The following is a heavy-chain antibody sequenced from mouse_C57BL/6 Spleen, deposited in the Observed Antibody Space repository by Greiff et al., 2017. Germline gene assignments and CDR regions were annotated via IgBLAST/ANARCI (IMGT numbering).Heavy chain of an antibody. D-gene: IGHD1-2*01. CDR3: SRGTTAYAMDY. CDR1: GYTFTDYY. J-gene: IGHJ4*01. V-gene: IGHV1-26*01. CDR2: INPNSGGT. Sequence: VQLQQPGPELVKPGASVKISCKASGYTFTDYYMNWVKQSHGKSLEWIGDINPNSGGTSYNQKFKGKATLTVDKHSSTAYMELRSLTSEDSAVYYCSRGTTAYAMDYWGQGTSVTVSS.